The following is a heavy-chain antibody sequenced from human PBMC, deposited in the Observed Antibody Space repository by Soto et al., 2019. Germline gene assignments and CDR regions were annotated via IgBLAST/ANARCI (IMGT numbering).Heavy chain of an antibody. V-gene: IGHV1-69*02. J-gene: IGHJ3*02. CDR2: IIPILGIA. CDR1: GGTFSSYT. D-gene: IGHD3-22*01. Sequence: ASVKVSCKASGGTFSSYTISWVRQAPGQGLEWMGRIIPILGIANYAQKFQGRVTITADKSTSTAYMELSSLRSEDTAVYYCARSSDGDDAFDIWGQGTMVTVSS. CDR3: ARSSDGDDAFDI.